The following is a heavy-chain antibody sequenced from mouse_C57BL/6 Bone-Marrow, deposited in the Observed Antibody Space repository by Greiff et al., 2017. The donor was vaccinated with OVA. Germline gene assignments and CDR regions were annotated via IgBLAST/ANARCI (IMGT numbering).Heavy chain of an antibody. J-gene: IGHJ2*01. CDR3: SSLLYYCSSPYYFDY. CDR1: GYTFTSYW. CDR2: IDPSDSYT. D-gene: IGHD1-1*01. V-gene: IGHV1-69*01. Sequence: QVQLQQPGAELVMPGASVKLSCKASGYTFTSYWMHWVKQRPGQGLEWIGEIDPSDSYTNYNQKFKGKSTLTVDKSSSTAYMQLSSLTSEDSAVYYCSSLLYYCSSPYYFDYWGQGTTLTVSS.